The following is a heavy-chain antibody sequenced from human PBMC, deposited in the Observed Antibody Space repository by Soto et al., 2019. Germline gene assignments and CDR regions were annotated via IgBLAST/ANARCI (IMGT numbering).Heavy chain of an antibody. CDR2: ISGSGGVT. Sequence: GGSLRLSCTASGFTFSKFDMSWVRQAPGKGLEWVSDISGSGGVTHYADSVKGRFTISRDNSKNKLYLQMNSLRAEDTAVYYCAKVPPAAPPFDCWGPGTIVTVYS. D-gene: IGHD2-2*01. V-gene: IGHV3-23*01. J-gene: IGHJ4*02. CDR3: AKVPPAAPPFDC. CDR1: GFTFSKFD.